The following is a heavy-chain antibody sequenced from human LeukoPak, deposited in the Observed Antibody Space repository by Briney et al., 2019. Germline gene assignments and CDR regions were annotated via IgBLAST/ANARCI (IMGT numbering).Heavy chain of an antibody. D-gene: IGHD3-9*01. V-gene: IGHV4-39*01. J-gene: IGHJ6*03. Sequence: SETLSLTCTVSGGSSRSSNFYWGWIRQPPGKGLELIGSIFYSGSTYYSPSLKSRVTISVDSSKNQFSLKLSSVTAADTAVYFCARQPRDFLTGSYRKSYYYSYMDVWGKGTTVTVSS. CDR1: GGSSRSSNFY. CDR3: ARQPRDFLTGSYRKSYYYSYMDV. CDR2: IFYSGST.